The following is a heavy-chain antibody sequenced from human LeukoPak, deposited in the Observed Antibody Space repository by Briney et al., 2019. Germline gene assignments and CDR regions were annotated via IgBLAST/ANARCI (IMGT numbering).Heavy chain of an antibody. CDR2: IDWDDDK. V-gene: IGHV2-70*20. Sequence: RESGPTLVKPTQTLTLTCTFSGFSLSTSGMCVSWVRQPPGKALEWLALIDWDDDKYYSTSLKTRLTISKDTSKNQVVLTMTNMDPVDTATYYCARIRHGYSGYDQYMDVWGKGTTVTVSS. J-gene: IGHJ6*03. D-gene: IGHD5-12*01. CDR3: ARIRHGYSGYDQYMDV. CDR1: GFSLSTSGMC.